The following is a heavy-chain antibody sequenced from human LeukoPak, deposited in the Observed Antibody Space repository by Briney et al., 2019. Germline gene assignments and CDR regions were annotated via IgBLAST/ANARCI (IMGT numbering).Heavy chain of an antibody. J-gene: IGHJ4*02. V-gene: IGHV1-2*02. CDR2: INPNSGGT. CDR3: AKLLIAPPDLDEDY. Sequence: GASVKVSCKASGYTFTGYYTHWVRQAPGQGLEWMGWINPNSGGTNYAQKFQGRVTITRDTSISTAYMELSRLRSDDTAVYYCAKLLIAPPDLDEDYWGQGTLVTVSS. D-gene: IGHD2/OR15-2a*01. CDR1: GYTFTGYY.